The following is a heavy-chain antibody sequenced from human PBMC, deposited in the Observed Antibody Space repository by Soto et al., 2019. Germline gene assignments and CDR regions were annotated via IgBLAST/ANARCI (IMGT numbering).Heavy chain of an antibody. Sequence: ASVKVSCKASGYTFTGYFIYWVRQAPGQGLEWMGWINPNSGFTNYAQRFQGRVTMTSDTSISTAYMELRRLRSDDTAVYYCARVGQAENWFDPWGQGTLVPVSS. J-gene: IGHJ5*02. D-gene: IGHD1-26*01. CDR2: INPNSGFT. CDR3: ARVGQAENWFDP. V-gene: IGHV1-2*02. CDR1: GYTFTGYF.